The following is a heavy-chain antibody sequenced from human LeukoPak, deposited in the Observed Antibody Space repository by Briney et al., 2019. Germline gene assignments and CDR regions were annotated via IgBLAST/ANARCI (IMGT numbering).Heavy chain of an antibody. CDR1: GGTFSSYA. V-gene: IGHV1-18*01. Sequence: GASVKVSCKASGGTFSSYAISWVRQAPGQGLEWMGWISAYNGNTNYAQKLQGRVTMTTDTSTSTAYMELRSLRSDDTAVYYCARVSHPLGTTGTTHPSDIDYWGQGTLVTVSS. CDR2: ISAYNGNT. D-gene: IGHD1-1*01. J-gene: IGHJ4*02. CDR3: ARVSHPLGTTGTTHPSDIDY.